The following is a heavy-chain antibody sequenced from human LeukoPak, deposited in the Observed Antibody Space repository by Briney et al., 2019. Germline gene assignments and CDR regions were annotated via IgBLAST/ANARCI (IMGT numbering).Heavy chain of an antibody. D-gene: IGHD3-22*01. V-gene: IGHV1-69*05. J-gene: IGHJ3*02. CDR1: GGTFSSYA. Sequence: SVKVSCKASGGTFSSYAISWVRQAPGQGLEWMGRIIPIFGTANYAQKFQGRVTITTDESTSAAYMELSSLRSEDTAVYYCARLGYYDSSGYYRVGAFDIWGQGTMVTVSS. CDR2: IIPIFGTA. CDR3: ARLGYYDSSGYYRVGAFDI.